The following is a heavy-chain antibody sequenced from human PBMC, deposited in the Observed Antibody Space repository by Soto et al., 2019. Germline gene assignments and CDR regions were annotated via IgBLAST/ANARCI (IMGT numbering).Heavy chain of an antibody. Sequence: QVQLVQSGSEVKKSGASVKVSCKASGYTFIDYYIHWVRQAPGQGLEWMGWINPKSGVTSYAQRFRGRVTMTRDTSITAAYMEMSRLSSDDRAVYYCARGPKQTPTYSNSWFVPDSWGQGTLVTVSS. CDR3: ARGPKQTPTYSNSWFVPDS. V-gene: IGHV1-2*02. CDR1: GYTFIDYY. J-gene: IGHJ4*02. D-gene: IGHD6-19*01. CDR2: INPKSGVT.